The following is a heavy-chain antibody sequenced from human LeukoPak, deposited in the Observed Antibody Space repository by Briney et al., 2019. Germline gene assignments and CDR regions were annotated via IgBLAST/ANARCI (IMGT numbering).Heavy chain of an antibody. Sequence: GGSLRLSCAASGITFSSYAMHWVRQAPGKGLEWVAVISYDGSNKYYADSVKGRFTISRDNSKNTLYLQMNSLRAEDTAVYYCAKLSGSSNPVDYWGQGTLVTASS. CDR3: AKLSGSSNPVDY. D-gene: IGHD3-10*01. CDR1: GITFSSYA. V-gene: IGHV3-30-3*02. J-gene: IGHJ4*02. CDR2: ISYDGSNK.